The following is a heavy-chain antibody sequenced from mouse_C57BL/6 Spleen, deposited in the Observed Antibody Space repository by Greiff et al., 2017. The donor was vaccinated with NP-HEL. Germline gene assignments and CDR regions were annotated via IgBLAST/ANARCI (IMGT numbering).Heavy chain of an antibody. V-gene: IGHV1-18*01. CDR1: GYTFTDYN. CDR3: ARITTVVEGYAMDY. J-gene: IGHJ4*01. D-gene: IGHD1-1*01. CDR2: INPNNGGT. Sequence: VQLKQSGPELVKPGASVKIPCKASGYTFTDYNMDWVKQSHGKSLEWIGDINPNNGGTIYNQKFKGKATLTVDKSSSTAYMELRSLTSEDTAVYYCARITTVVEGYAMDYWGQGTSVTVSS.